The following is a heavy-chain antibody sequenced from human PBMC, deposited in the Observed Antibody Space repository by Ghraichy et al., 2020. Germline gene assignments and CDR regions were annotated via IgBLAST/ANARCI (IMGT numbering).Heavy chain of an antibody. Sequence: LSLTCADSGFTFSSYSMNWVRQAPGKGLEWVSSISSSSSYKYYADSVKGRFTFSGDTAKHSLARQMNSLRAEDTAVYYCASDYYGSGSYYNFPVYWGQGTLGTVSA. CDR2: ISSSSSYK. CDR3: ASDYYGSGSYYNFPVY. V-gene: IGHV3-21*01. CDR1: GFTFSSYS. J-gene: IGHJ4*02. D-gene: IGHD3-10*01.